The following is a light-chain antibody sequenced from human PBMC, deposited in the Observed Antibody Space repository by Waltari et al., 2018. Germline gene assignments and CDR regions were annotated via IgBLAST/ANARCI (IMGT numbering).Light chain of an antibody. Sequence: QSALTQPASISGSPGQSITISCAGTISDVGSFNLVSWYQHHPGKPPNLMVFDVSQRPSGISDRFSGSKAGNTASLTISGLQAEDEANYYCCSYARSKVGLCGGGTKLTVL. J-gene: IGLJ3*02. CDR3: CSYARSKVGL. CDR1: ISDVGSFNL. CDR2: DVS. V-gene: IGLV2-23*02.